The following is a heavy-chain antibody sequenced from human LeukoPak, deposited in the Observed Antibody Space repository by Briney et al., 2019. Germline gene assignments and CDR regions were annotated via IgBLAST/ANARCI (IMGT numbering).Heavy chain of an antibody. Sequence: PGGSLRLSCAASGFTFSSYEMNWVRQAPGKGLEWVSYISSSGSTIYYADSVKGRFTISRDNAKNSLYLQMNSLRAEDTAVYYCARLIYYYYYHMDVWGKGTTVTVSS. J-gene: IGHJ6*03. CDR3: ARLIYYYYYHMDV. V-gene: IGHV3-48*03. CDR2: ISSSGSTI. D-gene: IGHD3-16*01. CDR1: GFTFSSYE.